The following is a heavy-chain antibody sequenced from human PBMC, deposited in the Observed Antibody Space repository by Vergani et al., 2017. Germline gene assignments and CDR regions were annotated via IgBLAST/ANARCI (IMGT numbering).Heavy chain of an antibody. D-gene: IGHD2-21*01. CDR2: IKSTFDRGTT. CDR3: TTXPRYCGDGSCYWLRDHHYYGMDV. V-gene: IGHV3-15*07. CDR1: GFSFRNAW. Sequence: EVQLVESGGGIVKPEGSLRLSCVASGFSFRNAWMNWVRRTPGKGLEWVGRIKSTFDRGTTDYAAAVKGRFTISRDDSKNTLFLQMNGLKTEDIGVYYCTTXPRYCGDGSCYWLRDHHYYGMDVWGQGTTVTVSS. J-gene: IGHJ6*02.